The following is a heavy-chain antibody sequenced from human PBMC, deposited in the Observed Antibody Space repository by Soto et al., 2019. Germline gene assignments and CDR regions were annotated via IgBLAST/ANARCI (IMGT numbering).Heavy chain of an antibody. D-gene: IGHD3-22*01. Sequence: ASVKVSCKASGYTFTSYGISWVRQAPGQGLEWMGWISAYNGNTNYAQKLRGRATMATDTSTSTAYMELRSLKSDDTAVYYCARFLGYYDSSGSHPAYFDFWGQGTLVTVSS. CDR3: ARFLGYYDSSGSHPAYFDF. V-gene: IGHV1-18*01. CDR2: ISAYNGNT. CDR1: GYTFTSYG. J-gene: IGHJ4*02.